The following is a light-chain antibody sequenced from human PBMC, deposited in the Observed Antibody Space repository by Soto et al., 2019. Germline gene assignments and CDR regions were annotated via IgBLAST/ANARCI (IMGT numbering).Light chain of an antibody. J-gene: IGKJ5*01. CDR1: QSISSY. V-gene: IGKV1-39*01. Sequence: DIQMTQSPSSLSASVGDRVTITCRASQSISSYLNWYQQKPGKAPKLLIYAASSLQSGVPSRFSGSGSGTDFTLTISSLQTEDFANYYCQQSYSTPPAFGQGTRLESK. CDR3: QQSYSTPPA. CDR2: AAS.